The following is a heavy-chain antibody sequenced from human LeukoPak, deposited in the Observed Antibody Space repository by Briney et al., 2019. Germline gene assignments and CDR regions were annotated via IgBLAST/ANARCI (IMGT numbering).Heavy chain of an antibody. CDR1: GFTFSDYA. Sequence: GGSLRLSCAASGFTFSDYAMTWVRQAPGKGLEWVSTINYSGDSTYYADSVKGRFTISRDNAKNTLYLQMNSLRAEDTAVYFCAKDATMIVAIGYFDYWGQGTLVTVSS. J-gene: IGHJ4*02. CDR2: INYSGDST. V-gene: IGHV3-23*01. D-gene: IGHD3-22*01. CDR3: AKDATMIVAIGYFDY.